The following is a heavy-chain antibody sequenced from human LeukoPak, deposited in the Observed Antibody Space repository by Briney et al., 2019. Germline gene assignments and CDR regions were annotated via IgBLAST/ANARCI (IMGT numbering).Heavy chain of an antibody. Sequence: SETLSLTCTVSGGSISSYYWTWIRQPPGKGLEWIGYINYSGNTNYNPSLKSRVTISVDTSKNQFSLNLSSVTAADTAVYYCARHGHTALIYYFDYWGQGSLVTVSS. CDR3: ARHGHTALIYYFDY. D-gene: IGHD5-18*01. CDR1: GGSISSYY. CDR2: INYSGNT. J-gene: IGHJ4*02. V-gene: IGHV4-59*08.